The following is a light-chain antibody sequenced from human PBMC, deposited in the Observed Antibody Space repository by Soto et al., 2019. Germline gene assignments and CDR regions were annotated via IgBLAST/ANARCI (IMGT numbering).Light chain of an antibody. J-gene: IGLJ1*01. V-gene: IGLV2-14*01. CDR1: SSDVGGYKY. CDR3: SSYTSGSSYV. CDR2: DVT. Sequence: QSALTQPASVYGSPGQSITISCTGTSSDVGGYKYVSWYQQHPDKAPKLIIYDVTNRPSGISNRFSGSKSGNTASLTISGLQAEDEADYYCSSYTSGSSYVFGTGTRSPS.